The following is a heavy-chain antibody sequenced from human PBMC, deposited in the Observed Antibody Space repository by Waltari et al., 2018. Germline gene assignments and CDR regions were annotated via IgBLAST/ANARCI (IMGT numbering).Heavy chain of an antibody. CDR1: GGTFSSYA. D-gene: IGHD3-22*01. V-gene: IGHV1-69*14. CDR3: ARDGEGSSGYLNY. Sequence: QVQLVQSGAEVKKPGSSVKVSCKASGGTFSSYAISWVRQAPGQGLGWMGGIIPIFGPATYAQKCQGRVTITADKSTGTAYMELSSLRSEDTAVYYCARDGEGSSGYLNYWGQGTLVTVSS. J-gene: IGHJ4*02. CDR2: IIPIFGPA.